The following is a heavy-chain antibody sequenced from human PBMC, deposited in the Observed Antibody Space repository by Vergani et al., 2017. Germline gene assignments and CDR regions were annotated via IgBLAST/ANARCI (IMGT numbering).Heavy chain of an antibody. CDR2: IWYDGTNK. CDR3: AGGFGGPGGYDMDV. V-gene: IGHV3-33*01. J-gene: IGHJ6*03. CDR1: GFTFSSYG. D-gene: IGHD3-10*01. Sequence: QVQLVESGGGVVQPGRSLRLSCAASGFTFSSYGMHWVRQAPGKGLEWVAVIWYDGTNKYYADSVKGRFTISRDNSKNTLYLQMNSLRAEDTAVYYCAGGFGGPGGYDMDVWGKGTTVTVSS.